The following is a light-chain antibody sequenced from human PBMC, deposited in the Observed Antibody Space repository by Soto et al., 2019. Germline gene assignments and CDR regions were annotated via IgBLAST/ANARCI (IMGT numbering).Light chain of an antibody. CDR1: SSDVGSYNL. Sequence: QSVLTQPASVSGSPGRSITISCTGTSSDVGSYNLVSWYQQNPGKAPKLMIYEVTKRPSGVSNRFSGSKSGNTASLTISGLQAEDEADYYCCSYAGSSFYVFGTGTKVTVL. CDR3: CSYAGSSFYV. CDR2: EVT. J-gene: IGLJ1*01. V-gene: IGLV2-23*02.